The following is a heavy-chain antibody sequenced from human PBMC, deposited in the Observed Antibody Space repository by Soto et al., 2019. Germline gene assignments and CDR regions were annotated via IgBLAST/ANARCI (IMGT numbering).Heavy chain of an antibody. D-gene: IGHD3-3*01. Sequence: LGGSLRLSCAASGFTVSSNYISWVRQAPGKGLEWVSVIYSGGSTYYADSVKGRFTISRDNSKNTLYLQMNSLRAEDTAVYYCARASNYDFWRGYPHLYYYGMDGWGQGTTVTVSS. CDR1: GFTVSSNY. J-gene: IGHJ6*02. V-gene: IGHV3-53*01. CDR3: ARASNYDFWRGYPHLYYYGMDG. CDR2: IYSGGST.